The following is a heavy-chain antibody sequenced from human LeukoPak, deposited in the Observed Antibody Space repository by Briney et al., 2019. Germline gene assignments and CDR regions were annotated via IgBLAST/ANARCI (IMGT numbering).Heavy chain of an antibody. CDR1: GGSISSSSYY. CDR2: IYYSGST. V-gene: IGHV4-39*07. CDR3: ARVRYYDSSGYPAFDY. J-gene: IGHJ4*02. Sequence: PSETLSLTCTVSGGSISSSSYYWGWIRQPAGKGLEWIGSIYYSGSTYYNPSLKSRVTISVDTSKNQFSLKLSSVTAADTAVYYCARVRYYDSSGYPAFDYCGQGTLVTVSS. D-gene: IGHD3-22*01.